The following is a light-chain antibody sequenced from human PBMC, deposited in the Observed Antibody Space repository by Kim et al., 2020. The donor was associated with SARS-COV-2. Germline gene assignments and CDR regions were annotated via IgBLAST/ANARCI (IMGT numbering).Light chain of an antibody. CDR1: QSVSSNY. Sequence: EIVLTQSPGTLSLSPGEGATLSCRASQSVSSNYLAWYQQKPGQAPRLLVYGASSRATGIPDRFSGSGSGTDFTLTISRLEPEDFAVYFCQQYATAPRTFGQGTKVDIK. V-gene: IGKV3-20*01. CDR2: GAS. J-gene: IGKJ1*01. CDR3: QQYATAPRT.